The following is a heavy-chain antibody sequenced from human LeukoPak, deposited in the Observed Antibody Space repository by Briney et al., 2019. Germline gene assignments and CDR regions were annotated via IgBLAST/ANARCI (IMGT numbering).Heavy chain of an antibody. J-gene: IGHJ6*03. CDR2: IYFSGSS. D-gene: IGHD6-19*01. Sequence: AETLSLTCTVSGGSISSHYWSWIRQPPGKGREWIAYIYFSGSSNYNHSLQRRVTIAVVTSKNQFSLKLSSVTAADTAVYCCARAFSRWRFYYYFFRDVGGRGTAV. V-gene: IGHV4-59*11. CDR3: ARAFSRWRFYYYFFRDV. CDR1: GGSISSHY.